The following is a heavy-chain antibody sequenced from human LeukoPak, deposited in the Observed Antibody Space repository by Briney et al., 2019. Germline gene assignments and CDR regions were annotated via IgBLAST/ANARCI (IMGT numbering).Heavy chain of an antibody. J-gene: IGHJ4*02. Sequence: ASVNVSCKASGYTFTRYDINWVRQATGQGLEWMGWINTNTGNPTYAQGFTGRFVSSLDTSVSTAYLQISSLKAEDTAVYYCARGREYYYGSGSYYNPSDYWGQGTLVTVSS. CDR3: ARGREYYYGSGSYYNPSDY. CDR1: GYTFTRYD. V-gene: IGHV7-4-1*02. CDR2: INTNTGNP. D-gene: IGHD3-10*01.